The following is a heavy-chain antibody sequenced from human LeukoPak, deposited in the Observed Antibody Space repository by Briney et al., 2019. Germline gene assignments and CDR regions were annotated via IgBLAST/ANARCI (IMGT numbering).Heavy chain of an antibody. CDR2: IRYDGSNK. D-gene: IGHD3-10*01. V-gene: IGHV3-30*02. CDR3: VKAYYYGSGSYSYYFDY. J-gene: IGHJ4*02. CDR1: GFTFSHYT. Sequence: GGSLRLSCAASGFTFSHYTMNWIRQAPGKGLEWVAFIRYDGSNKYYADSVKGRFTISRDNSKNTLYLQMNSLRAEDTAVYYGVKAYYYGSGSYSYYFDYWGQGTLVTVSS.